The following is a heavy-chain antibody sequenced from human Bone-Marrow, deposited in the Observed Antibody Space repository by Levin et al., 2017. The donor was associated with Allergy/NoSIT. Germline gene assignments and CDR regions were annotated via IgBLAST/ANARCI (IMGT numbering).Heavy chain of an antibody. CDR2: INTNTGNP. Sequence: ASVKVSCKASGYTFTSYAMNWVRQAPGQGLEWMGWINTNTGNPTYAQGFTGRFVFSLDTSVSTAYLQISSLKAEDTAVYYCARDPLKLPLRYFDWLANGLDYWGQGTLVTVSS. D-gene: IGHD3-9*01. V-gene: IGHV7-4-1*02. CDR1: GYTFTSYA. J-gene: IGHJ4*02. CDR3: ARDPLKLPLRYFDWLANGLDY.